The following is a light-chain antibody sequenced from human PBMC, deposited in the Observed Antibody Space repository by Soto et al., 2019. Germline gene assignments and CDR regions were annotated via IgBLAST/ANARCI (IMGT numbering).Light chain of an antibody. V-gene: IGKV3-20*01. J-gene: IGKJ1*01. CDR3: QQYGGSPT. CDR2: VAA. Sequence: EIVLTQSPGTLSLSPGERATLSCRASQSVNADYLAWYQQRPGQAPRLLIYVAAYRAPGIPDRFSGSGSGTDFTLAIDRLAPEDSAVYYCQQYGGSPTFGQGTKLEIK. CDR1: QSVNADY.